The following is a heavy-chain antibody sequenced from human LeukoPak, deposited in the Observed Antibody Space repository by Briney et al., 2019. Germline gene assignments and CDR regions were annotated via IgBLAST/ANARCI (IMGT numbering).Heavy chain of an antibody. CDR3: ARLHYNWFDP. CDR1: GDSISSYY. V-gene: IGHV4-59*08. Sequence: SETLSLTCTVSGDSISSYYWSWIRQPPGKGLDWIGYIYYRGSTNYNPSLKSRVTISVDTSKNQFSLRLSSVTAADTAVYFCARLHYNWFDPWGQGTLVTVSS. CDR2: IYYRGST. D-gene: IGHD3-10*01. J-gene: IGHJ5*02.